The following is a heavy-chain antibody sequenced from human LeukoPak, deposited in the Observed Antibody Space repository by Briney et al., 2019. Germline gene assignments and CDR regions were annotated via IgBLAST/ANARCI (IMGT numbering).Heavy chain of an antibody. CDR1: GFTFSSYS. CDR2: ISSSSSYT. V-gene: IGHV3-21*04. CDR3: AKVGPYSSSWYDYYYYGMDV. Sequence: GGSLRLSCAASGFTFSSYSMNWVRQAPGKGLEWVSSISSSSSYTYYADSVKGRFTISRDNAKNSLYLQMNSLRAEGTAVYYCAKVGPYSSSWYDYYYYGMDVWGQGTTVTVSS. J-gene: IGHJ6*02. D-gene: IGHD6-13*01.